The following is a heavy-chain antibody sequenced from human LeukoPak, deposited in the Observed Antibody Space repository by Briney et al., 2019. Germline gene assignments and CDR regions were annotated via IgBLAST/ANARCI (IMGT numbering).Heavy chain of an antibody. CDR2: ISGSGGST. CDR3: AKSCGGSCYSVDY. Sequence: GGSLRLSCAASGFTVSSNYMSWVRQAPGKGLEWASAISGSGGSTYYADSVKGRFTISRDNSKNTLYLQMNSLRAEDTAVYYCAKSCGGSCYSVDYWGQGTLVTVSS. V-gene: IGHV3-23*01. CDR1: GFTVSSNY. J-gene: IGHJ4*02. D-gene: IGHD2-15*01.